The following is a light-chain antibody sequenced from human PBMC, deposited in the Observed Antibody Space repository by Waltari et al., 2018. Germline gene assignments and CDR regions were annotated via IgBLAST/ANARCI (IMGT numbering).Light chain of an antibody. Sequence: QSALTQPSSVSGSPGAPLTISCTGPSNDVGTYTIFSWYQQHPDKAPKLIIFEVTKRPSRVSNRFSGSKSGNTASLTISGLQAEDEADYYCCSYAGTTSIYVFGSGTKVTVL. CDR1: SNDVGTYTI. V-gene: IGLV2-23*02. CDR2: EVT. CDR3: CSYAGTTSIYV. J-gene: IGLJ1*01.